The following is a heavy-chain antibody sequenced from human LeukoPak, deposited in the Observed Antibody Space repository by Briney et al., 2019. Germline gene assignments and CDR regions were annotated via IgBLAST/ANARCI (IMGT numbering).Heavy chain of an antibody. CDR3: ARVDYGDYLFDY. CDR2: INPNSGGT. D-gene: IGHD4-17*01. CDR1: GYTFTGYY. Sequence: ASVPVSCKASGYTFTGYYMHWVRQAPGQGLEWMGWINPNSGGTNYAQKFQGRVTMTRDTSISTAYMELSRLRSDDTAVYYCARVDYGDYLFDYWGQGTLVTVSS. J-gene: IGHJ4*02. V-gene: IGHV1-2*02.